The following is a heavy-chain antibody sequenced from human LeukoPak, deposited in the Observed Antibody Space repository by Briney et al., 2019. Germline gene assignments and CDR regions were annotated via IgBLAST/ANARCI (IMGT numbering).Heavy chain of an antibody. J-gene: IGHJ4*02. CDR2: INPNGGGT. D-gene: IGHD6-19*01. V-gene: IGHV1-2*02. CDR1: GYTFTGYY. CDR3: ARENNSGWYRKAAFDY. Sequence: GASVKVSCKASGYTFTGYYIHWVRQAPGQGLERMGWINPNGGGTNYAQNFQGRVTMTRDTSISTAYMELSRLRSDDTAIYYCARENNSGWYRKAAFDYWGQGTLVTVTS.